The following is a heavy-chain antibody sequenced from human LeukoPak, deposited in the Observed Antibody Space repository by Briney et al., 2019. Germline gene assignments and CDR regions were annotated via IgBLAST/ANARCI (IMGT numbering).Heavy chain of an antibody. V-gene: IGHV3-48*04. CDR3: ARDRLWDYYYGMDV. D-gene: IGHD2-21*01. CDR1: GFTFSSYS. J-gene: IGHJ6*02. CDR2: ISSSSSTI. Sequence: GGSLRLSCAASGFTFSSYSMNWVRQAPGKGLEWVSYISSSSSTIYYADSVKGRFTISRDNAKNSLYLQMNSLRAEDTAVYYCARDRLWDYYYGMDVWGQGTAVTVSS.